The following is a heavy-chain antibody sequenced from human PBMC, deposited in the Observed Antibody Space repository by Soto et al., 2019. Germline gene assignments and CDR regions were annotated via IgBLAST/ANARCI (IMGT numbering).Heavy chain of an antibody. CDR3: AKDNSLMGYCGGDCYWYDV. CDR2: ISYDGSNK. J-gene: IGHJ6*02. V-gene: IGHV3-30*18. D-gene: IGHD2-21*02. CDR1: GFTFSSYG. Sequence: GGSLRLSCAASGFTFSSYGMHWVRQAPGKGLEWVAVISYDGSNKYYADSVKGRFTISRDNSKNTLYLQMNSLRAEDTAVYYCAKDNSLMGYCGGDCYWYDVWGQGTTVTVSS.